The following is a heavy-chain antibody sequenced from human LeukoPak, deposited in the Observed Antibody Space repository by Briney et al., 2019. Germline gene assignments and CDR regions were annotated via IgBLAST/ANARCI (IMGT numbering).Heavy chain of an antibody. D-gene: IGHD1-26*01. CDR3: ARDGIVGAKFAFDI. CDR1: GFSFRSNA. V-gene: IGHV3-23*01. CDR2: IGGSGRST. Sequence: GGSLRLSCAASGFSFRSNAMNWVRQAPGKGLEWVAGIGGSGRSTYYAGAVEGRFTISRDNSKNTVDLQMSGLRAEDTAVYYCARDGIVGAKFAFDIWGQGTMVTVSS. J-gene: IGHJ3*02.